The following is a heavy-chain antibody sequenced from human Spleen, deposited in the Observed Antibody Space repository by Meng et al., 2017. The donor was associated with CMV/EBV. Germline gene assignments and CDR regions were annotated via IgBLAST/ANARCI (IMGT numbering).Heavy chain of an antibody. CDR3: ARVRGMTMSWLDP. D-gene: IGHD4/OR15-4a*01. CDR2: INPNNGNT. Sequence: ASVKVSCKASGYTFTTYDINWVRQATGQGLEWMGWINPNNGNTDYAQKFQGRVTITRNTSISTAYMELSSLRSDDTAVYYCARVRGMTMSWLDPWGQGTLVTVSS. J-gene: IGHJ5*02. V-gene: IGHV1-8*03. CDR1: GYTFTTYD.